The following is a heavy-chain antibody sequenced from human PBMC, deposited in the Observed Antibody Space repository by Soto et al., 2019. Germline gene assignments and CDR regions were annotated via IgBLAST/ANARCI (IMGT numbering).Heavy chain of an antibody. J-gene: IGHJ6*02. V-gene: IGHV3-53*01. Sequence: EVQLVESGGGLIQPGGSLRLSCAASGFTVSSNYMSWVRQAPGKGLEWVSVIYSGGSTYYADSVKGRFTISRDNSKNTLYLQMNSLRAEDTAVYYCAKANSYGYYYYYGMDVWGQGTTVTVSS. D-gene: IGHD5-18*01. CDR2: IYSGGST. CDR3: AKANSYGYYYYYGMDV. CDR1: GFTVSSNY.